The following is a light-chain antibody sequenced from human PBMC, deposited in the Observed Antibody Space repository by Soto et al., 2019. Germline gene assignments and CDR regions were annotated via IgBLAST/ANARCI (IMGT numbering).Light chain of an antibody. V-gene: IGKV3-20*01. CDR1: QSVSSS. Sequence: EIMMTQSPATLSVSPGERATLSCRASQSVSSSLAWYQQKPGQAPRLLIYGASRRATGIPDRFSGSGSGTDFTLTISRLEPEDFAVYYCQQYGSSPTFGEGTRLEI. CDR2: GAS. CDR3: QQYGSSPT. J-gene: IGKJ5*01.